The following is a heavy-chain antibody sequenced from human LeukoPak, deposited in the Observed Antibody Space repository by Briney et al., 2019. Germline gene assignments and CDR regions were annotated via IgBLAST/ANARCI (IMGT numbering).Heavy chain of an antibody. CDR1: GFTFSSYA. CDR3: ASHWAQQVVSDY. V-gene: IGHV3-30-3*01. CDR2: ISYDGSNK. Sequence: GGSLRLSCAASGFTFSSYAMRWVRQAPGKGLEWVAVISYDGSNKYYADSVKGRFTISRDNSKNTLYLQMNSLRAEDTAVYYCASHWAQQVVSDYWGQGTLVTVSS. J-gene: IGHJ4*02. D-gene: IGHD6-13*01.